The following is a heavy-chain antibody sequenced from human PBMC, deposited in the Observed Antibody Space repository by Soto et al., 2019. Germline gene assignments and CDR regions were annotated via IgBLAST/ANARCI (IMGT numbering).Heavy chain of an antibody. CDR1: GFTFSRYW. CDR2: IKQDGSEK. V-gene: IGHV3-7*01. J-gene: IGHJ4*02. D-gene: IGHD6-19*01. Sequence: EVQLVESGGGLVQPGGSLRLSCAASGFTFSRYWVTWVRQAPGKGLEWVATIKQDGSEKYYVDSVKGRFTISRDNAKNSLFLQMNGLRAEDTAVYYCARRRSSGYQYWGQGTLVTVSS. CDR3: ARRRSSGYQY.